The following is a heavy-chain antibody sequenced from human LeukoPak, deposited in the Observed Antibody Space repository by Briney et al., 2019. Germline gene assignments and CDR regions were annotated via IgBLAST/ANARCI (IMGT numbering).Heavy chain of an antibody. CDR1: GYTFTSYG. J-gene: IGHJ4*02. CDR3: ARDRRDILTGSAHDY. Sequence: ASVKVSCKASGYTFTSYGISWVRQAPGQGLEWMGWISAYNGHTNYAQKLQGRVTMTTDTSTGTAYMELRSLRPDDTAMYYCARDRRDILTGSAHDYWGQGTLVTVSS. CDR2: ISAYNGHT. D-gene: IGHD3-9*01. V-gene: IGHV1-18*01.